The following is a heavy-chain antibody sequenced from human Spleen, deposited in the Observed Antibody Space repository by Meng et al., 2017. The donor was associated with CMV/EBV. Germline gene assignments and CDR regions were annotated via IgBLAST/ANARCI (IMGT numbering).Heavy chain of an antibody. J-gene: IGHJ4*02. CDR3: ARRGDDFWSGYLY. CDR2: ISNTGTTT. Sequence: GESLKISCAASGFTFSSYWMSWVRQAPGKGLEWISYISNTGTTTDYADSVKGRFTISRDNAKNSLYLQMNSLTAEDTAVYYCARRGDDFWSGYLYWGQGALVTVSS. CDR1: GFTFSSYW. V-gene: IGHV3-48*04. D-gene: IGHD3-3*01.